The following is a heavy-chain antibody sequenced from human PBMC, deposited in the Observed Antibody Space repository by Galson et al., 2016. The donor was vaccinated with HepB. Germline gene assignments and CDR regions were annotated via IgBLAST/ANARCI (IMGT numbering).Heavy chain of an antibody. D-gene: IGHD1-1*01. CDR2: ISSASSTI. CDR3: ARDGLLEIAFDI. Sequence: SLRLSCAASGFTFSSYSMNWVRRAPGKGLEWVSYISSASSTIYYADSVKGRFTISRDNSKNTLYLQMDSLRAEDTAVYYCARDGLLEIAFDIWGQGTMVTVSS. CDR1: GFTFSSYS. V-gene: IGHV3-48*01. J-gene: IGHJ3*02.